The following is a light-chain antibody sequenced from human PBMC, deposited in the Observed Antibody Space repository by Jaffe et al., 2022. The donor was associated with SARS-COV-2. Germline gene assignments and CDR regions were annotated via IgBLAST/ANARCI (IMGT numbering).Light chain of an antibody. Sequence: DIVMTQSPDSLAVSLGERATINCKPSQSVLYSSNNKNYLAWYQQKPGQPPKLLIYWASTRESGVPDRISGAGSGTDFTLTISSLQAEDVAVYYCQQYYTTPRTFGQGTKVEIK. CDR2: WAS. V-gene: IGKV4-1*01. J-gene: IGKJ1*01. CDR1: QSVLYSSNNKNY. CDR3: QQYYTTPRT.